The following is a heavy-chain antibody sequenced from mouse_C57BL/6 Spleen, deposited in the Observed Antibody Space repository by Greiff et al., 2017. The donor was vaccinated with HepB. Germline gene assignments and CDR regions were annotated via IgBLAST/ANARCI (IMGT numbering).Heavy chain of an antibody. CDR3: ARSRGTGTIDY. V-gene: IGHV1-64*01. D-gene: IGHD4-1*01. CDR2: IHPNSGST. Sequence: VQLQQPGAELVKPGASVKLSCKASGYTFTSYWMHWVKQRPGQGLEWIGMIHPNSGSTNYNEKFKSKATLTVDKSSSTAYMQLSSLTSEDSAVYYCARSRGTGTIDYWGQGTTLTVSS. J-gene: IGHJ2*01. CDR1: GYTFTSYW.